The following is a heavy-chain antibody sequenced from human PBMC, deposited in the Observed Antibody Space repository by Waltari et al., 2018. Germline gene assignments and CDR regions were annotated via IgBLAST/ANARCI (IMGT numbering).Heavy chain of an antibody. CDR2: ISHDGSNK. CDR1: GFTFSSYA. V-gene: IGHV3-30-3*01. D-gene: IGHD2-15*01. J-gene: IGHJ4*02. CDR3: ARDRVTVVHLFDY. Sequence: QVQLVESGGGVVQPGRSLRLSCSASGFTFSSYAIPWFRQAPGKGLEWVAVISHDGSNKYYADSVKGRFTISRDNSKNTLYLQMNSLRAEDTAVYYCARDRVTVVHLFDYWGQGTLVTVSS.